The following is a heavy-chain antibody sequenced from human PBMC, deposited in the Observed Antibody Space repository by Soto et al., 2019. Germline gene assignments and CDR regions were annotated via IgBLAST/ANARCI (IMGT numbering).Heavy chain of an antibody. CDR1: GDSVSSNSAA. D-gene: IGHD2-2*01. J-gene: IGHJ6*03. Sequence: QSQTLSLTCAISGDSVSSNSAAWNWIRQSPSRGLEWLGRTYYRSKWYNDYAVSVKSRITINPDTSKNQFSLQLNSVTPEDTAVYYCARDEGHQGRGYCSSTSCSNHYYYYYMDVWGKGTTVTVSS. CDR3: ARDEGHQGRGYCSSTSCSNHYYYYYMDV. CDR2: TYYRSKWYN. V-gene: IGHV6-1*01.